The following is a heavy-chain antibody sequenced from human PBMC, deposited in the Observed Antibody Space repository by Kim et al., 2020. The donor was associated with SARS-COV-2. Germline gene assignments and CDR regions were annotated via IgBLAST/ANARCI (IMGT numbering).Heavy chain of an antibody. CDR2: ISGSGGST. J-gene: IGHJ4*02. CDR3: AKDRAVVRGVITYYFDS. V-gene: IGHV3-23*01. D-gene: IGHD3-10*01. Sequence: GGSLRLSCAASGFTFSSYAMSWVRQAPGKGLEWVSAISGSGGSTYYADSVKGRFTISRDNSKNTLYLQMNSLRAEDTAVYYCAKDRAVVRGVITYYFDSWGQGTLVTVSS. CDR1: GFTFSSYA.